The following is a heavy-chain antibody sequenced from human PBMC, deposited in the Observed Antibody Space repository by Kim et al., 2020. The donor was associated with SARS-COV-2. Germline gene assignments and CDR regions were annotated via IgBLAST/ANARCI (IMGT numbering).Heavy chain of an antibody. CDR1: GFTFSDYY. J-gene: IGHJ5*02. CDR3: ARRYYYDSSGYFMFDP. D-gene: IGHD3-22*01. Sequence: GGSLRLSCAASGFTFSDYYMSWIRQAPGKGLEWVSYISSSGSTIYYADSVKGRFTISRDNAKNSLYLQMNSLRAEDTAVYYCARRYYYDSSGYFMFDPWGQGTLVTVSS. CDR2: ISSSGSTI. V-gene: IGHV3-11*01.